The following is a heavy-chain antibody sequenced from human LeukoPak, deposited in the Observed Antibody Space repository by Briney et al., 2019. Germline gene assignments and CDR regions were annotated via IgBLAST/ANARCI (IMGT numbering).Heavy chain of an antibody. CDR3: AREWGLIAVAGGPGY. D-gene: IGHD2-21*01. Sequence: PGGSLRLSCVASGSTFSKYGMHWVRQAPGKGLQWLAIIWYDGHNNYYADSVKGRFTISRDNSKNTLFLEMNDLKAEDTAVYYCAREWGLIAVAGGPGYWGQGTLVTVSS. CDR1: GSTFSKYG. J-gene: IGHJ4*02. V-gene: IGHV3-33*01. CDR2: IWYDGHNN.